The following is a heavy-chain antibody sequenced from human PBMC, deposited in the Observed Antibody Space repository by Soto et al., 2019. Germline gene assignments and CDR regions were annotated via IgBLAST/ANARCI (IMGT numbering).Heavy chain of an antibody. CDR2: ISGYSGNT. D-gene: IGHD3-16*01. Sequence: QGQLVQSGGEVKKPGASVTVSCKTSGYIFSSFNLNWVRQAPGQGLEWMGGISGYSGNTNYAPTFQGRFTMTTDTSKNTGYMEMRSLTSDDTAMDYGARDPLGHVDGVDMWGQGTMFTVSS. CDR1: GYIFSSFN. V-gene: IGHV1-18*01. CDR3: ARDPLGHVDGVDM. J-gene: IGHJ3*02.